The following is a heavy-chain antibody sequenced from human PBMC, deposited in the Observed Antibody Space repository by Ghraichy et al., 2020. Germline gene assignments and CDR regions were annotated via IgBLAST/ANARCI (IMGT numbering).Heavy chain of an antibody. D-gene: IGHD5-18*01. CDR1: HGSISSYY. CDR2: IYYSGST. V-gene: IGHV4-59*08. J-gene: IGHJ4*02. Sequence: SQTLSLTCTVSHGSISSYYWSWVRQPPGKGLEWIGYIYYSGSTNYNPSLKSRVTISVDTCKNQFSLKLSSVTAADTAMYYCARRGYSYGYFDYWGQGTLVTVSS. CDR3: ARRGYSYGYFDY.